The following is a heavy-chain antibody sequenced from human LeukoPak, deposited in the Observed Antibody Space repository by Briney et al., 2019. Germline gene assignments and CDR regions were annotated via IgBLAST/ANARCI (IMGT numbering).Heavy chain of an antibody. CDR3: ARHGYCSGGSCYWDY. Sequence: KPSETLSLTCTVSGGSISPFYWSWIRQPPGKGLEWIAYIYYSGGTAYNPSLKSRVAISVDTSNNQVSLKLSSVTAADTAVYYCARHGYCSGGSCYWDYWGQGTLVTVSS. CDR2: IYYSGGT. J-gene: IGHJ4*02. D-gene: IGHD2-15*01. CDR1: GGSISPFY. V-gene: IGHV4-59*08.